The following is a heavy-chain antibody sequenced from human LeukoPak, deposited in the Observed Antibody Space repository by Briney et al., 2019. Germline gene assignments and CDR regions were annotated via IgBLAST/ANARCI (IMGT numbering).Heavy chain of an antibody. CDR3: ARSKWEGGNHYYYYMDG. CDR2: ICISGGSI. Sequence: PGGSLRLSCAASGFTFSDYYMTWIRQAPGKALEWVSYICISGGSIYYADSVKGRFTTSRDNAKNSLYLQMNSLRAEDTAVYYWARSKWEGGNHYYYYMDGWGKGTTVTVSS. CDR1: GFTFSDYY. D-gene: IGHD1-26*01. V-gene: IGHV3-11*04. J-gene: IGHJ6*03.